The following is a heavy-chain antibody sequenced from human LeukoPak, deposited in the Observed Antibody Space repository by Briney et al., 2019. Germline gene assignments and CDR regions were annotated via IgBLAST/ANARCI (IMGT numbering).Heavy chain of an antibody. CDR3: VRGFLGLNGGV. J-gene: IGHJ6*02. Sequence: PSETLSLTCGVSGGSSSGYYCNWIRQAPGKGLEWIGEINHNGSTSSNPSLKSRVTMSVDTSKSRFSLKLNSATAADTAVYYCVRGFLGLNGGVWGQGTTVTVSS. V-gene: IGHV4-34*01. D-gene: IGHD1-26*01. CDR2: INHNGST. CDR1: GGSSSGYY.